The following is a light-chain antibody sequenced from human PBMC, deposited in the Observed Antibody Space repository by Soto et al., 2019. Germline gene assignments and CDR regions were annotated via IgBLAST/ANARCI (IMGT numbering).Light chain of an antibody. J-gene: IGLJ2*01. Sequence: QSVLTQPPSVSGAPGQRVTISCTGSSSNIGAGYDVHWYQQLPGTAPKLLIYGNSNRPSGVPDRFSGSKSGTSASLAITGLQAEDEADYFCQPYDSSLSGFVVFGVGTTLPVL. V-gene: IGLV1-40*01. CDR3: QPYDSSLSGFVV. CDR2: GNS. CDR1: SSNIGAGYD.